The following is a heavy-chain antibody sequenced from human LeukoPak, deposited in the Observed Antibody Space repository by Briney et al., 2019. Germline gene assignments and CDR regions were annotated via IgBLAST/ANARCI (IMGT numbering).Heavy chain of an antibody. CDR3: ARVESSGWYFDP. D-gene: IGHD6-19*01. CDR2: TNSDGSTT. J-gene: IGHJ5*02. CDR1: GFTFSSYW. V-gene: IGHV3-74*01. Sequence: GGSLRLSCAASGFTFSSYWMHWVRQAPGKGLVWVSRTNSDGSTTSYADSVKGRFTISRDNAKNTLYLRMSSLRAEDTAVYYCARVESSGWYFDPWGQGTLVTVSS.